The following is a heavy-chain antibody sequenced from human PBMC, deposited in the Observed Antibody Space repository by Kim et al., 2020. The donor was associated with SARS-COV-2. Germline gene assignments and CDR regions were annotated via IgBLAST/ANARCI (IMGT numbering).Heavy chain of an antibody. D-gene: IGHD3-10*01. J-gene: IGHJ6*02. CDR3: ARPYGSGEWGYYYYYGMDV. CDR2: ISSSSSTI. V-gene: IGHV3-48*02. CDR1: GFTFSSYS. Sequence: GGSLRLSCAASGFTFSSYSMNWVRQAPGKGLEWVSYISSSSSTIYYADSVKGRFTISRDNAKNSLYLQMNSLRDEDTAVYYCARPYGSGEWGYYYYYGMDVWGQGTTVTVSS.